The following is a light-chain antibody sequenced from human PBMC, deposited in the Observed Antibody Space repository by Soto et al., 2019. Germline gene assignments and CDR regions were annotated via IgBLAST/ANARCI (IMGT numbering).Light chain of an antibody. CDR1: SSDVGGYNY. J-gene: IGLJ1*01. CDR2: EVS. CDR3: SSYTSTDTYV. Sequence: QSALTQPASVSGSPGQSIAISCTGTSSDVGGYNYVSWYQQHPSKAPKLLIYEVSNRPSGVSDRFSGSKSGNTASLTISGLQAEDEADYYCSSYTSTDTYVSGTGTKVTVL. V-gene: IGLV2-14*01.